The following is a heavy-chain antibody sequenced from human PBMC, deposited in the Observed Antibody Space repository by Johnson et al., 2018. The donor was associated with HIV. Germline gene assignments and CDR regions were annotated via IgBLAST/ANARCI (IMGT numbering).Heavy chain of an antibody. D-gene: IGHD3-16*01. J-gene: IGHJ3*02. CDR1: GFRFSDYY. Sequence: VHLVESGGGVVRPGGSLRLSCSASGFRFSDYYMSWIRQAPGKGLVWVARINRAGGSTSYVDSVKGRFTISRDNARNTLYLQMNSRRAEDTAVDYCARDKEGVSAFDIWGKGTMVTVAA. V-gene: IGHV3-74*01. CDR2: INRAGGST. CDR3: ARDKEGVSAFDI.